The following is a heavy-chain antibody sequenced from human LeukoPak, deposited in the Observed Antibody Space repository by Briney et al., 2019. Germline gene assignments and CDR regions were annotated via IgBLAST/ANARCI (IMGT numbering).Heavy chain of an antibody. CDR3: ARALGTGTWYYYYYGMDV. D-gene: IGHD1-7*01. V-gene: IGHV7-4-1*02. Sequence: ASVKVSCKASGYTFTSYAMNWVRQAPGQGLEWMRWINTNTGNPTYAQGFTGRFVFSLDTSVSTAYLQISSLKAEDTAVYYYARALGTGTWYYYYYGMDVWGQGTTVTVSS. CDR2: INTNTGNP. CDR1: GYTFTSYA. J-gene: IGHJ6*02.